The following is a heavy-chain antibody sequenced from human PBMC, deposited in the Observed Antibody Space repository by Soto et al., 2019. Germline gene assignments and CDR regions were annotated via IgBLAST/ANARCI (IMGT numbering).Heavy chain of an antibody. CDR1: GFTFSSYS. J-gene: IGHJ5*02. CDR3: ARGSSPDYGSGSLNWFDP. CDR2: ISSSSSTI. Sequence: GGSLRLSCAASGFTFSSYSMNWVRQAPGKGLEWVSYISSSSSTIYYADSVKGRFTISRDNAKNSLYLQMNSLRAEDTAVYYWARGSSPDYGSGSLNWFDPWGQGTLVTVSS. V-gene: IGHV3-48*01. D-gene: IGHD3-10*01.